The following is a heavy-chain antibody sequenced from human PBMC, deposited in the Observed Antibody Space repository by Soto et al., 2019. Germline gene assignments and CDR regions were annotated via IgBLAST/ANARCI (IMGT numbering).Heavy chain of an antibody. CDR3: ARGGGIYSISWPLDY. J-gene: IGHJ4*02. V-gene: IGHV1-18*04. CDR1: GYTFANYG. Sequence: ASVKVSCKASGYTFANYGISWVRQAPGQGLEWMGWTSDYNGNTNYAQKFQGRVTLTTDTSTSTAYMELRSLRSDDTAVYYCARGGGIYSISWPLDYWGQGTLVTVSS. D-gene: IGHD6-13*01. CDR2: TSDYNGNT.